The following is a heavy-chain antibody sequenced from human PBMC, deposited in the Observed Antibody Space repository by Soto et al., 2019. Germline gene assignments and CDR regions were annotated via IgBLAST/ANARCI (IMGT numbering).Heavy chain of an antibody. CDR2: IYPGDSDT. D-gene: IGHD6-6*01. CDR1: GYSFTSYW. V-gene: IGHV5-51*01. CDR3: ASTSIAARPIYYGMDV. Sequence: GESLKISCKGSGYSFTSYWIGWVCQMPGKGLEWMGIIYPGDSDTRYSPSFQGQVTISADKSISTAYLQWSSLKASDTAMYYCASTSIAARPIYYGMDVWGQGTTVTVSS. J-gene: IGHJ6*02.